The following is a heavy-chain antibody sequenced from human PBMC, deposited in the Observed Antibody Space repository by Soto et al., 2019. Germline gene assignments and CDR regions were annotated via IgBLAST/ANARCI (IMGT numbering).Heavy chain of an antibody. CDR2: ISSSSSYI. CDR1: GFTFSSYS. CDR3: ARDSIVAY. J-gene: IGHJ4*02. V-gene: IGHV3-21*01. D-gene: IGHD5-12*01. Sequence: XXSLRLSCAASGFTFSSYSMHWVRQAPGKGLEWVSSISSSSSYIYYADSVKGRFTISRDNAKNSLYLKMNSLRAEDTAVYYCARDSIVAYWGQGTLVTVSS.